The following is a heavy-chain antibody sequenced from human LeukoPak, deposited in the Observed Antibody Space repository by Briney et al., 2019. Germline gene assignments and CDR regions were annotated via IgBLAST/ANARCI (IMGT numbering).Heavy chain of an antibody. J-gene: IGHJ4*02. CDR3: ARDNGGALDY. V-gene: IGHV3-7*01. D-gene: IGHD3-16*01. Sequence: GGSLRLSCEASGFTFSSYWMGWVRQAPGKGLEWVANIKQDASDKNYVDSVKDRFTISRDNAKNSVYLQMNSLGADDTAVYYCARDNGGALDYWGQGSLVSVSS. CDR1: GFTFSSYW. CDR2: IKQDASDK.